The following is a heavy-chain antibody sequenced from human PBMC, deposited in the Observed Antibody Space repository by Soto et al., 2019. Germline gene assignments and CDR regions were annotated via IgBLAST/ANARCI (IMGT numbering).Heavy chain of an antibody. V-gene: IGHV4-39*01. D-gene: IGHD1-26*01. Sequence: QLQLQESGPGRVKPSETLSLTCTVSGGSISSSSYYWCWLRQPPGKGLEWIGSIYYSGTTYYNPSLKSRVTLSVDTSENQFSLKLSSVTAADTAIYCCARHVSLTGSYSVWGQGTLVTVSA. J-gene: IGHJ4*02. CDR1: GGSISSSSYY. CDR2: IYYSGTT. CDR3: ARHVSLTGSYSV.